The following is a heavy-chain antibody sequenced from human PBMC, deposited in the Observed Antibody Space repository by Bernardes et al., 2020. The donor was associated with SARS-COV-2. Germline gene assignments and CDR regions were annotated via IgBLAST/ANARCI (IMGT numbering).Heavy chain of an antibody. CDR1: GGSVSTSYY. CDR3: ARSTRKSYFYYGMDV. CDR2: IYHSGSI. J-gene: IGHJ6*02. V-gene: IGHV4-61*01. Sequence: SEPLSLTCSVSGGSVSTSYYWNWIWQSPGKGLEWIGYIYHSGSINYSPSLTSRVTISLDTSKNQFSLRVTSVTAADTAVYYCARSTRKSYFYYGMDVWGQGTTVTVSS.